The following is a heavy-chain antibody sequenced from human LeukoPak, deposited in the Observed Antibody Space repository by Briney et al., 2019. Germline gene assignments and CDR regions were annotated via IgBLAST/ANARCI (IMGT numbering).Heavy chain of an antibody. Sequence: PGGSLRLSCAASGFSFSTSPMSWVRHPPGKGLEWVSAMNNGPGATFYRDSVRGRFTISRDDSKSTLYLQMNSLRAEDTGTYYCAKTHYDLLDVWGQGTTVTVSS. CDR1: GFSFSTSP. J-gene: IGHJ6*02. CDR3: AKTHYDLLDV. D-gene: IGHD5-12*01. V-gene: IGHV3-23*01. CDR2: MNNGPGAT.